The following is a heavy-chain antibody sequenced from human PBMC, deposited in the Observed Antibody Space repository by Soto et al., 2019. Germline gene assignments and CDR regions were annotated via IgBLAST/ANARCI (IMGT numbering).Heavy chain of an antibody. D-gene: IGHD2-2*01. CDR3: ARGRAGGVPAANYYYYYMDV. V-gene: IGHV1-8*01. CDR2: MNPNSGNT. Sequence: QVQLVQSGAEVKKPGASVKVSCKASGYTFTSYDINWVRQATGQGLEWMGWMNPNSGNTGYAQKFQGRVTMTRNTSINTAYMELSSLRSGDTAVYYCARGRAGGVPAANYYYYYMDVWGKGTTVTVSS. CDR1: GYTFTSYD. J-gene: IGHJ6*03.